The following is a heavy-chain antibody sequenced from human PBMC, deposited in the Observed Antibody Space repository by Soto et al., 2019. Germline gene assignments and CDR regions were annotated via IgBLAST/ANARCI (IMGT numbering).Heavy chain of an antibody. CDR3: AKGRGIADGCLDY. CDR2: ISYDGSNK. Sequence: GGSLRLSCAASGFTFSSYGMHWVRQAPGKGLEWVAVISYDGSNKYYADSVKGRFTISRDNSKNTLYLQMNSLRAEDTAVYYCAKGRGIADGCLDYWGQGTLVTVSS. D-gene: IGHD6-13*01. V-gene: IGHV3-30*18. J-gene: IGHJ4*02. CDR1: GFTFSSYG.